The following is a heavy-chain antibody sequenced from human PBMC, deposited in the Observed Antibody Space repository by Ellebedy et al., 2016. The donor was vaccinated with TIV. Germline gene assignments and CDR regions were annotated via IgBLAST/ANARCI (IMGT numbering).Heavy chain of an antibody. J-gene: IGHJ4*02. D-gene: IGHD3-22*01. CDR3: ASGFDNSGCLDY. CDR1: GDTFTSYY. CDR2: INPSGGST. V-gene: IGHV1-46*04. Sequence: ASVKVSCKASGDTFTSYYMHWVRQAPGQGLEWMGIINPSGGSTSYAQKLQGRVTMTRNTSTSAVYMGLSSLRSEDTAVYYCASGFDNSGCLDYWGQGTLVTVSS.